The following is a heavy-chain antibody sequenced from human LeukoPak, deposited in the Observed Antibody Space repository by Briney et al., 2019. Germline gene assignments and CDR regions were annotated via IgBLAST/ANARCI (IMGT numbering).Heavy chain of an antibody. CDR1: GDSINRDGYY. V-gene: IGHV4-61*02. D-gene: IGHD4-23*01. J-gene: IGHJ3*02. Sequence: SETLSLTCIVTGDSINRDGYYWSWFRQPAGKSLECIGRIYTSGNSNYNPSLKSRGTISLDTSNNQFSLDLTSVTAADTAIYFCARLTPPFRELTEDAFDIWGQGTVVTVAS. CDR3: ARLTPPFRELTEDAFDI. CDR2: IYTSGNS.